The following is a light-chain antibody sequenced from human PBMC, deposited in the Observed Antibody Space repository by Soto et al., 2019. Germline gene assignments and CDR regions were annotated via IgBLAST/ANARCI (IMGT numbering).Light chain of an antibody. CDR1: QSISSW. V-gene: IGKV1-5*01. Sequence: DIQMTQSPSTLSASVGDRVTITCRASQSISSWLAWYQQKPGQAPKLLIFDVSSLESGVPSRFSGSGSATEFTLTISSLQPDDSATYFCQRYNDKFGQGTKVDIK. CDR2: DVS. CDR3: QRYNDK. J-gene: IGKJ1*01.